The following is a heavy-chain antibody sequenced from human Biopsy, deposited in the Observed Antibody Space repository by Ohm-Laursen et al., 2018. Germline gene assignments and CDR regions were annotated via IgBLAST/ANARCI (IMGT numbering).Heavy chain of an antibody. Sequence: SLRLSCAAFGFTVSSNYMAWVRQAPGKGLERVSVFYSGSGAFYADSVRGRFAISRDDSKNTLDLQMNSLRAEDTAVYYCAKDDGGRYRGYWGQGTLVTVSS. CDR1: GFTVSSNY. V-gene: IGHV3-66*01. CDR3: AKDDGGRYRGY. CDR2: FYSGSGA. J-gene: IGHJ4*02. D-gene: IGHD3-16*02.